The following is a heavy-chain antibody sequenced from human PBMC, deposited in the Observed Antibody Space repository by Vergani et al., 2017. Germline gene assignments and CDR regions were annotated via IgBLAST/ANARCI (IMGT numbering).Heavy chain of an antibody. Sequence: QVQLVQSGSELKKPGASVKVSCKASGYTFTSYAMNWVRQAPGQGLEWMGCINTNTGNPTYAQGFTGRFVFSLDNSVSTAYLQISSLKAEDTAVYYCARLRYFDWLVRGYYYYGMDVWGQGTTVTVSS. D-gene: IGHD3-9*01. CDR1: GYTFTSYA. CDR3: ARLRYFDWLVRGYYYYGMDV. J-gene: IGHJ6*02. CDR2: INTNTGNP. V-gene: IGHV7-4-1*02.